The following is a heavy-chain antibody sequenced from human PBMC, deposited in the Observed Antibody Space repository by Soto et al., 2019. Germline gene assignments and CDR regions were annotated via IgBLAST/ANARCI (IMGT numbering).Heavy chain of an antibody. Sequence: DVQLLESGGDLVQPGESLRLSCVASGFTFSRYAMNWVRQAPGMGLEWVSTISGSGGSIYYADSVKGRFAISRDNSKNTLFLQMSSLRVEDTAIYYCVKGISYGYAVLEYWGQGTLVTVSS. V-gene: IGHV3-23*01. CDR3: VKGISYGYAVLEY. CDR1: GFTFSRYA. J-gene: IGHJ4*02. CDR2: ISGSGGSI. D-gene: IGHD5-18*01.